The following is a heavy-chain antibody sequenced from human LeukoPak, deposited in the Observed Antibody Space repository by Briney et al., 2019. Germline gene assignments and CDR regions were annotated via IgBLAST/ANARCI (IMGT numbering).Heavy chain of an antibody. V-gene: IGHV4-39*01. CDR2: FYYSGST. J-gene: IGHJ4*02. Sequence: PSETLSLTCTVSGGSISSSSYYWGWIRQPPGRGLEWIANFYYSGSTYYNPSLKSRVTISVDSSKNQFSLKLSSMTAADTAVYYCASLCSSTSCYPFDYWGQGALVTVSS. D-gene: IGHD2-2*01. CDR1: GGSISSSSYY. CDR3: ASLCSSTSCYPFDY.